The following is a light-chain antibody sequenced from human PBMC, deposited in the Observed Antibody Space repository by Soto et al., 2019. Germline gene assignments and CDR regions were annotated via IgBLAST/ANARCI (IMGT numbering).Light chain of an antibody. Sequence: EIVLTQSPGTLSLSPGERATLSCRASQSVSSSYFAWYQQKPGQAPRLLIYGASSRATGIPDRFSSSGSGTDFTLTISRLEPEDFAVYYCQQYGSSPPLTFGGGTKVEIK. CDR1: QSVSSSY. CDR2: GAS. CDR3: QQYGSSPPLT. V-gene: IGKV3-20*01. J-gene: IGKJ4*01.